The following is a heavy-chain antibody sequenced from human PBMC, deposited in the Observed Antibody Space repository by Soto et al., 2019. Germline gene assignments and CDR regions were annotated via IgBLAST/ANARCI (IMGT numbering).Heavy chain of an antibody. CDR2: ISYDGSNK. CDR1: GFTFSSYG. CDR3: AQEGQGAPPNYYYYGMDV. Sequence: PGGSLSLSCAASGFTFSSYGMHWVRQAPGKGLEGVAVISYDGSNKYYADSVKGRFTISRDNSKNTLYLQMNSLRAEDTAVYYCAQEGQGAPPNYYYYGMDVWGQGTTVTVSS. V-gene: IGHV3-30*18. D-gene: IGHD3-16*01. J-gene: IGHJ6*02.